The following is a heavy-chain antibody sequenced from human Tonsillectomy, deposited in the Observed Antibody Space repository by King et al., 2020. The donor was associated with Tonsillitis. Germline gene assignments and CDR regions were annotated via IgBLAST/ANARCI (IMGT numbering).Heavy chain of an antibody. Sequence: LQLQESGPGLVKPSQTLSLTCTVSGGSISSGAYYWSWIRQQPGKGLEWIGYIYDSGCAYYSPSLKSRVTISVDTSKNQFSLKLSSVTAADTAVYYCGRSPRWSVSEGYYFYYCMDVWVRGTTVTVSS. CDR1: GGSISSGAYY. J-gene: IGHJ6*02. V-gene: IGHV4-31*03. CDR3: GRSPRWSVSEGYYFYYCMDV. CDR2: IYDSGCA. D-gene: IGHD5/OR15-5a*01.